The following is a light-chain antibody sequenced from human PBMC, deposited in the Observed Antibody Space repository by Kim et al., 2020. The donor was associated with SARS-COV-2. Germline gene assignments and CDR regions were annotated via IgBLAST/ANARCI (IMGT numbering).Light chain of an antibody. J-gene: IGKJ2*01. V-gene: IGKV3-20*01. Sequence: EIVLTQSPGTLSLSPGERATHSCRASQTIDNNYLTWFQQKSGQAPRLLIYGTSTRATDTPDRFSGDGSATDFTLTISRLEPEDFAVYYCQLCGHSPPYTFGQGTKLEI. CDR1: QTIDNNY. CDR3: QLCGHSPPYT. CDR2: GTS.